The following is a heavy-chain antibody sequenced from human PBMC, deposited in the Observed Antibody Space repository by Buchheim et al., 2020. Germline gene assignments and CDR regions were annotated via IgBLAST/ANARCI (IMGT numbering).Heavy chain of an antibody. Sequence: QVQLQQWGAGLLKPSETLSLTCAVYGGSFSGYYWSWIRQPPGKGLEWIGEINHSGSTNYNPSLTSRVTIQVETSKNQFSLKLSSVTAADTAVYYCARASIVVVPAAILFSYYYGMDVWGQGTT. D-gene: IGHD2-2*01. CDR1: GGSFSGYY. V-gene: IGHV4-34*01. J-gene: IGHJ6*02. CDR2: INHSGST. CDR3: ARASIVVVPAAILFSYYYGMDV.